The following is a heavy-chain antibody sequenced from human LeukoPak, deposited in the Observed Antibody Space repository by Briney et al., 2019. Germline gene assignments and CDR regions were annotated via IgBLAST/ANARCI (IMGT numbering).Heavy chain of an antibody. V-gene: IGHV4-34*01. CDR2: INHSGST. D-gene: IGHD5-18*01. CDR1: GGSFSGYY. Sequence: SETLSLTCAVYGGSFSGYYWSWIRQPPGKGLEWTGEINHSGSTNYNPSLKSRVTISVDTSKNQFSLKLSSVTAADTAVYYCARAPPDTAMVVDYWGQGTLVTVSS. J-gene: IGHJ4*02. CDR3: ARAPPDTAMVVDY.